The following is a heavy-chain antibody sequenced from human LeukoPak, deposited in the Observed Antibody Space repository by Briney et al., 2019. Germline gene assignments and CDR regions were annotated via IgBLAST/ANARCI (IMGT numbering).Heavy chain of an antibody. D-gene: IGHD6-19*01. J-gene: IGHJ5*02. V-gene: IGHV4-59*08. Sequence: PSETLSLTCTVSGGSISSYYWNWIRQPPGKGLEWIGYIHHSGRSNYNPSLKSRITMSVDTSKNQFSLRLSSVTAADTAVYYCAGSSGWYVWNDPWGQGTLVTVSS. CDR1: GGSISSYY. CDR2: IHHSGRS. CDR3: AGSSGWYVWNDP.